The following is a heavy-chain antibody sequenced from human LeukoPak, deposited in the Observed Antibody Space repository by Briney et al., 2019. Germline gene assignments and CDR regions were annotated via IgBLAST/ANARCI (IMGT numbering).Heavy chain of an antibody. CDR3: RGYCSGGSCYSGDY. J-gene: IGHJ4*02. CDR1: GGSFSGYY. D-gene: IGHD2-15*01. CDR2: INHSGST. V-gene: IGHV4-34*03. Sequence: SETLSLTCAVYGGSFSGYYWSWIRQPPGKGLEWIGEINHSGSTNYNPSLKSRVTISVDTSKNQFSLKLSSVTAADTAVYYCRGYCSGGSCYSGDYWGQGTLVTVSS.